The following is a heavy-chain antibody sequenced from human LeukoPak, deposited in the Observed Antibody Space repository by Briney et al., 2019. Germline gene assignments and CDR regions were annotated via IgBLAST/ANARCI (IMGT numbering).Heavy chain of an antibody. D-gene: IGHD2-15*01. CDR2: IFGSGGSA. V-gene: IGHV3-23*01. J-gene: IGHJ4*02. CDR1: GFTFGSYA. CDR3: AKTTTGYSSGRYPAWPIDY. Sequence: GGSLRLSCAASGFTFGSYAMYWVRQAPGKGLEWVSGIFGSGGSAHYADSVKGRFTISRDNSKNTVYLQMESLRAEDTAIYYCAKTTTGYSSGRYPAWPIDYWGQGTLVTVSS.